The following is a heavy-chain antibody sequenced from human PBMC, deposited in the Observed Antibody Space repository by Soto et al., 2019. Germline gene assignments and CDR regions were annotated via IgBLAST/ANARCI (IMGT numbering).Heavy chain of an antibody. Sequence: GGSLRLSCAASGFTFNNYAMNWVRQAPRKGLEWVATISGTGGSTYYADSVKGRFTISRDNSKNTLYLQMNSLRVEDTAVYYCAKDRLAGNFDYWGQGTQVTVSS. V-gene: IGHV3-23*01. CDR3: AKDRLAGNFDY. CDR2: ISGTGGST. J-gene: IGHJ4*02. CDR1: GFTFNNYA.